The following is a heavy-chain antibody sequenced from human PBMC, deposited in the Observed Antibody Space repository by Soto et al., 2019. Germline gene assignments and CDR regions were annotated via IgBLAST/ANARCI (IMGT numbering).Heavy chain of an antibody. CDR1: GGSFSGYY. J-gene: IGHJ5*01. CDR3: AKGWSCYVPGATSPELYNWFDS. CDR2: INHSGST. Sequence: SETLSLTCAVYGGSFSGYYWSWIRQPPGKGLEWIGEINHSGSTNYNPSLKSRVTISVDTSKNQFSLKLSSVTTADTAVYYCAKGWSCYVPGATSPELYNWFDSCGQGTLVTVSS. V-gene: IGHV4-34*01. D-gene: IGHD2-15*01.